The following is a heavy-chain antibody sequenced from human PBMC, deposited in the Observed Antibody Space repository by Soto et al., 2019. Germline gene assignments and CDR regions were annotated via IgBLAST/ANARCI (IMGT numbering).Heavy chain of an antibody. D-gene: IGHD6-19*01. V-gene: IGHV2-26*01. CDR1: GLSITDSEMG. Sequence: QVTLKESGPVLVKPTETLTLRCSVSGLSITDSEMGVSWIRQPPGQPLMLLAHIDSSGEKSYRTFLKSRLDISKDPSKSQIVLTMTNMDPADTATYYCARRHLAVAVSPWFDPWGQGIPVTVSS. CDR3: ARRHLAVAVSPWFDP. CDR2: IDSSGEK. J-gene: IGHJ5*02.